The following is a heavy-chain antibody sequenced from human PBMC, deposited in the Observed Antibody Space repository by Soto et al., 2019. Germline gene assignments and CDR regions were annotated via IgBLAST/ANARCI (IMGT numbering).Heavy chain of an antibody. D-gene: IGHD2-15*01. CDR2: IWYDGSNK. V-gene: IGHV3-33*01. CDR1: GFTFSSYG. CDR3: ARDESCGGGSCYSGFYFDY. J-gene: IGHJ4*02. Sequence: PGGSLRLSCAASGFTFSSYGMHWVRQAPGKGLEWVAVIWYDGSNKYYADSVKGRFTISRDNSKNTLYLQMNSLRAEDTAVYYCARDESCGGGSCYSGFYFDYWGQGTLVTVSS.